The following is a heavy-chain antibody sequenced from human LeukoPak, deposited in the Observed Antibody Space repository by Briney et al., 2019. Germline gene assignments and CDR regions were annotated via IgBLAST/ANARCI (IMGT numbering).Heavy chain of an antibody. D-gene: IGHD1-26*01. J-gene: IGHJ4*02. CDR3: ARDPRGGSEIDY. V-gene: IGHV3-21*04. Sequence: GGSLRLSCAASGLTFGTYAMNWVRQAPGKGLEWVSSISSSSEYIHYADSVEGRLTISRDNAKNSVYLQMNSLRAEDTAVYYCARDPRGGSEIDYWGQGTLVTVSS. CDR1: GLTFGTYA. CDR2: ISSSSEYI.